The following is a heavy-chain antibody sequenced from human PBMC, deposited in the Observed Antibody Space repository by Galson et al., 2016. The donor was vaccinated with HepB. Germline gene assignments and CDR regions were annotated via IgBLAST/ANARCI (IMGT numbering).Heavy chain of an antibody. CDR1: GFTFGNYV. V-gene: IGHV3-23*01. J-gene: IGHJ4*02. CDR2: ITNIGSNT. Sequence: SLRLSCAASGFTFGNYVMNWVRQAPGKGLEWVSSITNIGSNTYYADSVKGRFTISRDNSKNTLYLQMSSLRAEDTALYYCAKVDCGGDCKRFDYCGQGTLVTVSS. D-gene: IGHD2-21*02. CDR3: AKVDCGGDCKRFDY.